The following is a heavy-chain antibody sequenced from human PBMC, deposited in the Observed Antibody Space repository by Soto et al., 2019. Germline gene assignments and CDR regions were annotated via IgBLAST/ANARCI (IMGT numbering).Heavy chain of an antibody. Sequence: ASVKVSCKASGYTFTSYAMHWVRQAPGQRLEWMGWINAGNGNTKYSQKFQGRVTITRDTSASTAYLELSRLTSEDTAVYYCARDGWVRWPIDYWGQGTLVTVSS. V-gene: IGHV1-3*01. D-gene: IGHD5-12*01. CDR3: ARDGWVRWPIDY. CDR2: INAGNGNT. CDR1: GYTFTSYA. J-gene: IGHJ4*02.